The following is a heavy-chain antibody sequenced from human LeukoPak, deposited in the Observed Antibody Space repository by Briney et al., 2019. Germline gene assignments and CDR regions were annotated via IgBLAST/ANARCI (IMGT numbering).Heavy chain of an antibody. CDR3: ARESVNTAMVTTYYFDY. CDR2: INWNGGST. Sequence: GGTLRLSCTASGFAFTNYGMSWVRQAPGKGLEWVSGINWNGGSTGYADSVKGRFTISRDNAKNSLYLQMNSLRAEDTALYYCARESVNTAMVTTYYFDYWGQGTLVTVSS. D-gene: IGHD5-18*01. J-gene: IGHJ4*02. CDR1: GFAFTNYG. V-gene: IGHV3-20*04.